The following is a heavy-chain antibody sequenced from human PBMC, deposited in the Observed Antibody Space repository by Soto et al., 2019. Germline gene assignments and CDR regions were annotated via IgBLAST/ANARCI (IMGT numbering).Heavy chain of an antibody. J-gene: IGHJ5*02. D-gene: IGHD3-22*01. V-gene: IGHV1-3*01. CDR2: INAGNGNT. Sequence: QVQLVQSGAEVKKPGASVKVSCKASGYTFTSYAMHWVRQAPGQRLEWMGWINAGNGNTKYSQKFQGRVTITRDTSASTAYMELSSLRSEDTAVYYCARHRSHPYDSSGRTWFDPWGQGTLVTVSS. CDR3: ARHRSHPYDSSGRTWFDP. CDR1: GYTFTSYA.